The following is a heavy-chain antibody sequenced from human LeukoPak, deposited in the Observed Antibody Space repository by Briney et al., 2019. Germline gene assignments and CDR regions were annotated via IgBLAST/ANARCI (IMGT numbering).Heavy chain of an antibody. CDR3: ARAHRYYYGMDV. CDR2: IYYSGST. V-gene: IGHV4-30-4*01. J-gene: IGHJ6*02. Sequence: SETLSLTCTVSGGSISSGDYYWSWIRQPPGKGLEWIGYIYYSGSTYYNPSLKSRVTISVDTSKNQFSLKLSSVTAADTAVYYCARAHRYYYGMDVWGQGTTVTVSS. CDR1: GGSISSGDYY.